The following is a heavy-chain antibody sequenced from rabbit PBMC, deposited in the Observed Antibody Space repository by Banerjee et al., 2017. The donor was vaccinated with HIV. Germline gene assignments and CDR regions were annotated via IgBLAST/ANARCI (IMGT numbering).Heavy chain of an antibody. J-gene: IGHJ4*01. V-gene: IGHV1S8*01. Sequence: ASWVNGRFTISSDNAQNTVDLQMNSLTAADTATYFCARDQTGDGVSVHTLWGQGTLVTVS. D-gene: IGHD2-1*01. CDR3: ARDQTGDGVSVHTL.